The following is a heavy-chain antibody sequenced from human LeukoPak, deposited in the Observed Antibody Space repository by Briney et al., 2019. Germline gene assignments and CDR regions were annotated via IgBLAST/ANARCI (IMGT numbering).Heavy chain of an antibody. Sequence: PGGSLRLSCAASRFTFSSYAMSWVRQAPGKGLEWVSTISGGGGSTYYADSVKGRFTISRDNSKNTLYLRMNSLRADDTAVYYCARSPTAINGYFDPWGQGTLVTVSS. CDR2: ISGGGGST. CDR1: RFTFSSYA. V-gene: IGHV3-23*01. CDR3: ARSPTAINGYFDP. J-gene: IGHJ5*02. D-gene: IGHD2-2*01.